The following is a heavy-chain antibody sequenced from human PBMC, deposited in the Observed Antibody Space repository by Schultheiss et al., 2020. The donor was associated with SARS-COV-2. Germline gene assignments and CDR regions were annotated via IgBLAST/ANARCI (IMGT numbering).Heavy chain of an antibody. J-gene: IGHJ4*02. D-gene: IGHD4-11*01. CDR1: GGSISSSSYY. Sequence: SETLSLTCTVSGGSISSSSYYWGWIRQPPGKGLEWIGSIYYSGSTYYNPSLKSRVTISVDKSKNQFSLKLSSVTAADTAVYYCARSPSYSNCVFDYWGQGTLVTVSS. CDR3: ARSPSYSNCVFDY. CDR2: IYYSGST. V-gene: IGHV4-39*07.